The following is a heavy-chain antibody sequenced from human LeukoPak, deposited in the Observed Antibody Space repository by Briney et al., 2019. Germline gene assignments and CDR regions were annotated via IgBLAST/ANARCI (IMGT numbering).Heavy chain of an antibody. CDR2: IYTSGST. J-gene: IGHJ4*02. CDR1: GGSISSYY. CDR3: ARGRPYYYDSSGYYFDY. V-gene: IGHV4-4*07. Sequence: SETLSLTCTVSGGSISSYYWSWIRQPPGKGLEWIGRIYTSGSTNYNPSLKSRVTMSVDTSKNQFSLKLSSVTAADTAVYYCARGRPYYYDSSGYYFDYWGQGTLVTVSS. D-gene: IGHD3-22*01.